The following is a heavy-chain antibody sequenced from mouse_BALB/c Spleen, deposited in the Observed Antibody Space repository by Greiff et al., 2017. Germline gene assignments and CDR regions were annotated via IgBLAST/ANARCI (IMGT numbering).Heavy chain of an antibody. V-gene: IGHV2-9-2*01. CDR3: VRVMITTDYAMDY. D-gene: IGHD2-4*01. J-gene: IGHJ4*01. CDR1: GFSLTSYD. Sequence: VMLVESGPGLVAPSQSLSITCTVSGFSLTSYDISWIRQPPGKGLEWLGVIWTGGGTNYNSAFMSRLSISKDNSKSQVFLKMNSLQTDDTAIYYCVRVMITTDYAMDYWGQGTSVTVSS. CDR2: IWTGGGT.